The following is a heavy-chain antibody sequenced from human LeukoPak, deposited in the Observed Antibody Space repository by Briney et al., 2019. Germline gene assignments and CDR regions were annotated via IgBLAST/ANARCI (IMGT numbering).Heavy chain of an antibody. Sequence: GGSLRLSCAASGFTFSNYWMSWVRQAPGKGLEWVANIKQDGSEKYYVDSVKGRFTISRDNAKNSLYLQMNSLRAEDTAVYYCARVYYYYMDVWGKGTTVTVSS. CDR1: GFTFSNYW. J-gene: IGHJ6*03. V-gene: IGHV3-7*01. CDR2: IKQDGSEK. CDR3: ARVYYYYMDV.